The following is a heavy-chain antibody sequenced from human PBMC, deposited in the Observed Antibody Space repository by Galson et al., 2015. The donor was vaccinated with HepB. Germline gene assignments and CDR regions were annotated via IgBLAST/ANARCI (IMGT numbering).Heavy chain of an antibody. D-gene: IGHD3-10*01. CDR1: GFIFSTYD. CDR2: ISGSGRRT. Sequence: SLRLSCAASGFIFSTYDMCWVRQAPGRGLEWISSISGSGRRTYYADSVKGRFTISRDNPKNTLYLEMDSLRAEDTAIYYCAKGPLLLWFGEGPEYFQHWGQGTLVTGSS. V-gene: IGHV3-23*01. J-gene: IGHJ1*01. CDR3: AKGPLLLWFGEGPEYFQH.